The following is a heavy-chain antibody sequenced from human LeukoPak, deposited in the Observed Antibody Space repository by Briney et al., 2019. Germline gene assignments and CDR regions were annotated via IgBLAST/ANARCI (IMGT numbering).Heavy chain of an antibody. CDR1: GYTLTELS. J-gene: IGHJ4*02. D-gene: IGHD3-22*01. Sequence: GASVKVSCKVSGYTLTELSMHWVRQAPGKGLEWMGGFDPEDGETIYAQKFQGRVTMTEDTSTDTAYMELSSLGSEDTAVYYCATDRAGLHYYDSSGARFDYWGQGTLVTVSS. CDR3: ATDRAGLHYYDSSGARFDY. CDR2: FDPEDGET. V-gene: IGHV1-24*01.